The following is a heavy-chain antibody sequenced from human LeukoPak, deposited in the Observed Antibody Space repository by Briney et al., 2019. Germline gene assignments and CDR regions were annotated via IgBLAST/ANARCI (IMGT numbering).Heavy chain of an antibody. Sequence: GGSLRLSCAASGFTFSTYWMHWVRQAPGKGLMWVSRIISDGSSTSYADSGKGRFTISRDNAKNTLYLQMNSLRAEDTALYYCVREPRVPLHPYSSGVFDNWGQGTLVTVSS. CDR2: IISDGSST. D-gene: IGHD6-19*01. CDR3: VREPRVPLHPYSSGVFDN. V-gene: IGHV3-74*01. CDR1: GFTFSTYW. J-gene: IGHJ4*02.